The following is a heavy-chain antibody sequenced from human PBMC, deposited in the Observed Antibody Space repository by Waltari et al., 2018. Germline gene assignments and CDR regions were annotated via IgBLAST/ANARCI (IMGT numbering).Heavy chain of an antibody. D-gene: IGHD2-2*01. Sequence: QVQLQPWGAGLLKPSETLSLTCAVYGGSFSGYYWSWIRQPPGKGLGWIGEINHSGSTNYNPPLKSRVTISVDTSKNQFSLKLSSVTAADTAVYYCARGPIVVVPAARKNYYYYMDVWGKGTTVTVSS. J-gene: IGHJ6*03. CDR2: INHSGST. CDR1: GGSFSGYY. V-gene: IGHV4-34*01. CDR3: ARGPIVVVPAARKNYYYYMDV.